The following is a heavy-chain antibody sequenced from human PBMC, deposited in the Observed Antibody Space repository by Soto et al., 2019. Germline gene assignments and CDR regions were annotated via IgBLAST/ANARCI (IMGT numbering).Heavy chain of an antibody. CDR1: GGTFSSYA. J-gene: IGHJ6*02. D-gene: IGHD3-22*01. V-gene: IGHV1-69*12. CDR3: VRSAMIVVVTSYYYYGMDV. Sequence: QVQLVQSGAEVKKPGSSVKVSCKASGGTFSSYAISWVRQAPGQGLEWMGGIIPIFGTANYAQKFQGRVTITADESTSTAYMEMSSFRCEDTAVYDCVRSAMIVVVTSYYYYGMDVWGQGTTVTVSS. CDR2: IIPIFGTA.